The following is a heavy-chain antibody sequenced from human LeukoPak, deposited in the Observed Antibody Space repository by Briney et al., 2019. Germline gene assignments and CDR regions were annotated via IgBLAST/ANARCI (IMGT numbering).Heavy chain of an antibody. J-gene: IGHJ2*01. V-gene: IGHV3-30*04. CDR2: ISYDGSNK. D-gene: IGHD5-24*01. CDR3: AKGRDVYNYWYFDL. CDR1: GFTFSTYA. Sequence: PGGSLRLSCAASGFTFSTYAMHWVRQAPGKGLEWVAVISYDGSNKYYADSVKGRFTISRDNSKNTLYLEMNSLRAEDTAVYFCAKGRDVYNYWYFDLWGRGTLVTVSS.